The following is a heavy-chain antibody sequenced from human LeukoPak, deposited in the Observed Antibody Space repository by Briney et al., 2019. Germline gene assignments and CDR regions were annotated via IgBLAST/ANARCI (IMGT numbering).Heavy chain of an antibody. J-gene: IGHJ5*02. V-gene: IGHV4-39*01. CDR1: GGSISSSSYY. CDR3: ARHRVAAATPWFDP. D-gene: IGHD2-15*01. CDR2: IYYSGST. Sequence: PSETLSLTCTVSGGSISSSSYYWGWIRQPPGKGLEWIGSIYYSGSTYYNPSLKSRVTISVDTSKNQFSLKLSSVTAADTAVYYCARHRVAAATPWFDPWGQGTLVTVSS.